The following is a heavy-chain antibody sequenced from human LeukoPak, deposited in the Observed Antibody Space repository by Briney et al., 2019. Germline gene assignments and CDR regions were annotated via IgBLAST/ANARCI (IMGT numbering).Heavy chain of an antibody. Sequence: SHTLSLTCAISGDSVSTNSAAWNWIRHSPSRGLERLGRTYYRSNWYNDYAVSVKSRIIINPDTSKNQFSLQLNSVTPEDTAVYYCARGSGAMDVWGQGTTVTVSS. J-gene: IGHJ6*02. V-gene: IGHV6-1*01. CDR1: GDSVSTNSAA. CDR2: TYYRSNWYN. CDR3: ARGSGAMDV.